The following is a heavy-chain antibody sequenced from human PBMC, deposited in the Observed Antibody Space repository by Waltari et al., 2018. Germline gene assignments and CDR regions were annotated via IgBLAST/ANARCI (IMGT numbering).Heavy chain of an antibody. Sequence: EVQLVESGGGLVKPGGSLRLSCAASGFTLSTYSMNWVRQAPGKGLEWVASISSRSYIYYVDSVKGRFTISGDNAKNSLYLQMNSLRAEDTAVYYCGRDVYGDYVGGGGGAFDIWGQGTMVTVSS. CDR3: GRDVYGDYVGGGGGAFDI. CDR1: GFTLSTYS. J-gene: IGHJ3*02. D-gene: IGHD4-17*01. CDR2: ISSRSYI. V-gene: IGHV3-21*01.